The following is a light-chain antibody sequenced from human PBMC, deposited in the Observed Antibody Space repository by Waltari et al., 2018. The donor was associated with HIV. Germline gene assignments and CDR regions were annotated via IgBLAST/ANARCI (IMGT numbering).Light chain of an antibody. CDR3: CSYGGSYTWL. J-gene: IGLJ3*02. CDR2: DVI. CDR1: RSNLGGYDH. V-gene: IGLV2-11*01. Sequence: QSALSQPHSVSGSPGHAVTISCNGSRSNLGGYDHVSWYHLPPGKAPRVIIYDVIKRPAGVPDRIIGSKSGNTASLTISGLQTDDEADYFCCSYGGSYTWLFGGGTKLTV.